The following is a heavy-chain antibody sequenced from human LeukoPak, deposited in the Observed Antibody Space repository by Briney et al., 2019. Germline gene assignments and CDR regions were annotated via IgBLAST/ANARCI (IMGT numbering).Heavy chain of an antibody. Sequence: SETLSLTCTVSGGSISSSSYYWGWIRQPPGKGLEWIGSIYYSGSTYYNPSLKSRVTISVDTSKNQFSLKLSSVTAADTAVYYCARDGSGSYIDYWGQGTLVTVSP. CDR1: GGSISSSSYY. CDR2: IYYSGST. V-gene: IGHV4-39*07. CDR3: ARDGSGSYIDY. D-gene: IGHD3-10*01. J-gene: IGHJ4*02.